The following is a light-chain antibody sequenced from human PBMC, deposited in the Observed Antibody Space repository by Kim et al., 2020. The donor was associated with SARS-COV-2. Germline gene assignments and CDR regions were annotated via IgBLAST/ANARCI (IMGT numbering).Light chain of an antibody. CDR1: QIVSSY. V-gene: IGKV1-39*01. CDR3: QQTYDKHPT. J-gene: IGKJ1*01. Sequence: DIQMTQSPSSLSASVGDRVTITCRASQIVSSYLTWYQQKPGQAPKLLIYAAINLQGGVPSRFSGSGSGTDFTLAINSLQPEDFAIYYCQQTYDKHPTFGQGTKVDIK. CDR2: AAI.